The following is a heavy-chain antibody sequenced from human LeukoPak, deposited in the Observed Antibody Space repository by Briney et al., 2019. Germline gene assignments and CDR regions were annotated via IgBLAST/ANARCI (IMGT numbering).Heavy chain of an antibody. Sequence: GASVKVSCKASGYTFTSYYMHWVRQAPGQGLEWMGIINPSGGSTSYAQKFQGRVTMARDTSTSTVYMELSSLRSEDTAVYYCARAGGGIYFDYWGQGTLVTVSS. CDR3: ARAGGGIYFDY. J-gene: IGHJ4*02. CDR1: GYTFTSYY. D-gene: IGHD3-16*01. V-gene: IGHV1-46*01. CDR2: INPSGGST.